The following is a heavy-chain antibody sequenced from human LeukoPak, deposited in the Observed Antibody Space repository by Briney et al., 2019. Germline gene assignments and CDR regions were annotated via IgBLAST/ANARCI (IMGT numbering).Heavy chain of an antibody. Sequence: GESLKISCKGSGYIFASYWIGWVRQMPGKGLEWMGIIYPGDSDTRYSPSFQGQVTISADRSISTAYLQWSSLKASDSAMYYYARRESTYDDLDYWGQGTLVTVSS. CDR2: IYPGDSDT. CDR3: ARRESTYDDLDY. V-gene: IGHV5-51*01. J-gene: IGHJ4*02. CDR1: GYIFASYW. D-gene: IGHD2-2*01.